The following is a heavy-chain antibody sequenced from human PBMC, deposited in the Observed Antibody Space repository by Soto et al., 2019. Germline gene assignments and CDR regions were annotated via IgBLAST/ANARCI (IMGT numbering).Heavy chain of an antibody. CDR1: GFSFSSYA. Sequence: QVQVVESGGGVVQPGRSLRLSCAASGFSFSSYAMHWDRQAPGKGLEWVAVISYDGNNKYYADSVKGRITISRDSSKNMVYLQMNSLRPEDTAVYYCARAPPRGIAAPGTWGSGMDVWGQGTTVTVSS. CDR2: ISYDGNNK. CDR3: ARAPPRGIAAPGTWGSGMDV. J-gene: IGHJ6*02. V-gene: IGHV3-30-3*01. D-gene: IGHD6-13*01.